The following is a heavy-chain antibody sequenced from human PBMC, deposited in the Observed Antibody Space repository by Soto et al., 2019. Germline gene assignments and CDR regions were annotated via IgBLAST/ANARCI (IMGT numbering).Heavy chain of an antibody. CDR2: IGPESGAT. Sequence: ASVKVSCKTSGYTFTGHYIHWVRQAPQQGPEWMGEIGPESGATRYAEKFRGRVTMTMDTSKNQFSLKLSSVTAADTAVYYCARGGRWYFDYWGQGTLVTVSS. D-gene: IGHD2-15*01. CDR3: ARGGRWYFDY. V-gene: IGHV1-2*02. CDR1: GYTFTGHY. J-gene: IGHJ4*02.